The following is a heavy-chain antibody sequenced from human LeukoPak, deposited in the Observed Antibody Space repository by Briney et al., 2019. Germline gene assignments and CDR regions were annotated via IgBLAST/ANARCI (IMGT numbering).Heavy chain of an antibody. J-gene: IGHJ4*02. V-gene: IGHV4-39*07. Sequence: SETLSLTCTVSGGSISSSSYYWGWIRQPPGKGLEWIGSIYYSGSTNYNPSLKSRVTISVDTSKNQFSLKLSSVTAADTAVYYCARARYCSGGSCYPPDYWGQGTLVTVSS. CDR3: ARARYCSGGSCYPPDY. CDR1: GGSISSSSYY. D-gene: IGHD2-15*01. CDR2: IYYSGST.